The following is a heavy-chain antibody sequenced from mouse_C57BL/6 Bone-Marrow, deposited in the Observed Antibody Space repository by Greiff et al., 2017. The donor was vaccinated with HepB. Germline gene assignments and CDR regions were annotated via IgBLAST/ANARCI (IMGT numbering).Heavy chain of an antibody. CDR1: GYTFTSYG. Sequence: VKLQESGAELARPGASVKLSCKASGYTFTSYGISWVKQRTGQGLEWIGEIYPRSGNTYYNEKFKGKATLTADKSSSTAYMELRSLTSEDSAVYFCARLSSYAMDYWGQGTSVTVSS. CDR3: ARLSSYAMDY. CDR2: IYPRSGNT. V-gene: IGHV1-81*01. J-gene: IGHJ4*01. D-gene: IGHD1-1*01.